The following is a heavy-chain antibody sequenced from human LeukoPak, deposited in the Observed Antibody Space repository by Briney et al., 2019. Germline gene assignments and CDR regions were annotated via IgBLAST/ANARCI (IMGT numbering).Heavy chain of an antibody. CDR3: AKDLSDLRYFDWLLGHFDY. V-gene: IGHV3-30*18. CDR2: ISYGGSNK. D-gene: IGHD3-9*01. J-gene: IGHJ4*02. CDR1: GFTFSSYG. Sequence: SGRSLRLSCAASGFTFSSYGMHWVRQAPGKGLEWVAVISYGGSNKYYADSVKGRFTISRDNSKNTLYLQMNSLRAEDTAVYYCAKDLSDLRYFDWLLGHFDYWGQGTLVTVSS.